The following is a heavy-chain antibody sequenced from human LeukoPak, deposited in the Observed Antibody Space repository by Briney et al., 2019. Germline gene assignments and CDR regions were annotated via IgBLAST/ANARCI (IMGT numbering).Heavy chain of an antibody. CDR2: IYYSGST. CDR3: ARHWRTRFDY. CDR1: GGSISNSSYY. Sequence: PSETLSLTCTVSGGSISNSSYYWGWIRQPPGKGLEWIGSIYYSGSTYYNPSLKSRVTISVDTSKNQFSLKLSSVTAADTAVYYCARHWRTRFDYWGQGTLVTVSS. J-gene: IGHJ4*02. V-gene: IGHV4-39*01.